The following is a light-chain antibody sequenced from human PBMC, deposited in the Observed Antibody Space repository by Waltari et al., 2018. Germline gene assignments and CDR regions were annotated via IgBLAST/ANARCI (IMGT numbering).Light chain of an antibody. CDR2: DAS. J-gene: IGKJ3*01. V-gene: IGKV1-33*01. CDR1: QDITNY. CDR3: QRYDNLPMFA. Sequence: IQLTQSPSSLSASVGDRVTITCRASQDITNYLNWYQQRPGKAPKLLIHDASKLESGGPSRFSGSQSGTYFALTITSLQPEDIATYYCQRYDNLPMFAFGPGTKVDIK.